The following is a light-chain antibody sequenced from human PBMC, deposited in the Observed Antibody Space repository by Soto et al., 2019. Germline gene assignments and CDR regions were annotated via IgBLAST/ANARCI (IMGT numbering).Light chain of an antibody. CDR3: SSYAGSNNFVV. J-gene: IGLJ2*01. Sequence: QSALTQPPSASGSPGQSFTISCTGTSSDSGGYNYVSWYQQHPGKAPKLMVYEVSKRPSGVPDRFSGSKSGNTASLTVSGLQAEDEADYYCSSYAGSNNFVVFGGGTKLTVL. CDR2: EVS. CDR1: SSDSGGYNY. V-gene: IGLV2-8*01.